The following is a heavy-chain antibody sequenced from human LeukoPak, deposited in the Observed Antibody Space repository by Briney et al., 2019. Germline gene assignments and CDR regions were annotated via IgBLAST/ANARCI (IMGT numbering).Heavy chain of an antibody. CDR2: ISGSGGST. D-gene: IGHD3-3*01. CDR3: AKDQREFWSGYLFRFDP. V-gene: IGHV3-23*01. CDR1: GFTFSSYA. Sequence: PGGSLRLSCADSGFTFSSYAMSWVRQAPGKGLEWVSAISGSGGSTYYADSVKGRFTISRDNSKNTLYLQMNSLRAEDTAVYYCAKDQREFWSGYLFRFDPWGQGTLVTVSS. J-gene: IGHJ5*02.